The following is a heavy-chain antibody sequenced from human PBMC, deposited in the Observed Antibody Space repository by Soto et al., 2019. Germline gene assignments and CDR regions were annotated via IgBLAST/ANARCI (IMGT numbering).Heavy chain of an antibody. D-gene: IGHD3-9*01. V-gene: IGHV4-39*01. Sequence: SVILSLTCPVSGVSISSSSDCWGWLRRPPGRGLEWIGSIYYSGSTYYNPSLKSRVTISVDTSKNQFFLKLSSVTAADTAVYYCARHFVLRYFDWLLHFDYWGRGTLVTFSS. CDR3: ARHFVLRYFDWLLHFDY. CDR1: GVSISSSSDC. CDR2: IYYSGST. J-gene: IGHJ4*02.